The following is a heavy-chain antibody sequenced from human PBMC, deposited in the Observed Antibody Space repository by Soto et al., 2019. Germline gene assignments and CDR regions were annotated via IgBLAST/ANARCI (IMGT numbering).Heavy chain of an antibody. Sequence: SETLSLTCTVSGGSISSSYWSWIRQPPGKGLEWIGYIYDSGSTYYNSSLKSRVTMSVDTSKNQFSLNLSSVTAADTAVYYCARDHPHSYGVYYFDYWGQGTPVTVS. V-gene: IGHV4-59*12. J-gene: IGHJ4*02. CDR1: GGSISSSY. D-gene: IGHD5-18*01. CDR2: IYDSGST. CDR3: ARDHPHSYGVYYFDY.